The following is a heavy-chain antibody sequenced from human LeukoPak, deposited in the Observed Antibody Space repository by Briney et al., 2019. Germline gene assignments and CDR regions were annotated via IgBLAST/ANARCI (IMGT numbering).Heavy chain of an antibody. Sequence: GGSLRLSCAASGFTFDDYGMSWVRQAPGKGLEWVSGINWNGGSTGYADSVKGRFTISGDNAKNSLYLQMNSLRAEDTALYYCARGSRPHYYGSGSYAVGYYFDYWGQGTLVTVSS. V-gene: IGHV3-20*04. CDR3: ARGSRPHYYGSGSYAVGYYFDY. CDR2: INWNGGST. J-gene: IGHJ4*02. D-gene: IGHD3-10*01. CDR1: GFTFDDYG.